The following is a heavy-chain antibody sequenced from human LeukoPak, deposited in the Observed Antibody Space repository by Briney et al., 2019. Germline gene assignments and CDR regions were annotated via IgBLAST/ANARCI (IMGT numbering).Heavy chain of an antibody. CDR3: ARGREIVAVPAASLNDL. CDR1: GYSFTNYD. V-gene: IGHV1-8*01. D-gene: IGHD2-2*01. Sequence: GASVMVSCKASGYSFTNYDTNWVRQATGQGLEWIGYMNPNTGDTGYAQKFQGRVTMTRDTSISTVYMELTSLGSEDTALYYCARGREIVAVPAASLNDLSGQGTLVTVSS. CDR2: MNPNTGDT. J-gene: IGHJ5*02.